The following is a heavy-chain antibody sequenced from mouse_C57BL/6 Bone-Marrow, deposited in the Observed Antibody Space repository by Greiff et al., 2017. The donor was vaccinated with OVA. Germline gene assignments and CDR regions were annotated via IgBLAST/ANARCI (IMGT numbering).Heavy chain of an antibody. Sequence: EVQVVESGGGLVKPGGSLKLSCAASGFTLSIYAMSWVRQTPEKRLEWVATISDGGSYTYYPDNVKGRFTISRDNAKNNLYLQMSHLKSEDTAMYYCARGNSGYGWYFDVWGTGTTVTVSS. CDR1: GFTLSIYA. J-gene: IGHJ1*03. CDR2: ISDGGSYT. CDR3: ARGNSGYGWYFDV. V-gene: IGHV5-4*01. D-gene: IGHD3-2*02.